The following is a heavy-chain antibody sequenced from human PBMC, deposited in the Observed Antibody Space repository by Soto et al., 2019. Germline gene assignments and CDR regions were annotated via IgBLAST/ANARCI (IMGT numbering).Heavy chain of an antibody. CDR3: ARAGGYSGYDSYANWFDP. Sequence: SETLSLTCAVSGGSISSGDYSWSWIRQPPGKGLKWIGYIYHSGSTYYNPSLKSRVTISVDRSKNQFSLKLTSVTAADTAVYYCARAGGYSGYDSYANWFDPWGQGTLVTVSS. V-gene: IGHV4-30-2*01. J-gene: IGHJ5*02. D-gene: IGHD5-12*01. CDR1: GGSISSGDYS. CDR2: IYHSGST.